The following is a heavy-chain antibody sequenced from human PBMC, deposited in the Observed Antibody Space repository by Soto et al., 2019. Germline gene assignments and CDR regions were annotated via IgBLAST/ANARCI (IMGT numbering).Heavy chain of an antibody. J-gene: IGHJ4*02. CDR1: GFTFSSYV. CDR3: EKGWLVRGGQFDC. V-gene: IGHV3-23*01. CDR2: ISDSGGTT. D-gene: IGHD6-19*01. Sequence: PGGSLRLSCAASGFTFSSYVMSWVRQAPGKGLEWVSGISDSGGTTYYADSVRGRFTISRDNSKNTLSLQMNSLRAEDTAVYYCEKGWLVRGGQFDCWGQGT.